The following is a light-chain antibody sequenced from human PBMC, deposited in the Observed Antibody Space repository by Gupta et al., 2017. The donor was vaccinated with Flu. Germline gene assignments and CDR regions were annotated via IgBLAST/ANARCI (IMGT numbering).Light chain of an antibody. CDR2: DDF. CDR1: NIGSKS. J-gene: IGLJ2*01. Sequence: SYVLTQPPSVSVAPGKTARTTCGGNNIGSKSVHWYQQKPGQAPVLVVHDDFDRPSGIPERFSGSNSGNTATLTISKVEAGDEADYYCQVWDSSSDHPGVFGGGTKLTVL. CDR3: QVWDSSSDHPGV. V-gene: IGLV3-21*03.